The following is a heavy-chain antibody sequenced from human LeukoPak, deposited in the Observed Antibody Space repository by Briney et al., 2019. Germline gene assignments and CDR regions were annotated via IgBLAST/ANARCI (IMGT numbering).Heavy chain of an antibody. CDR3: ARDPNGDYIGAFEI. Sequence: GGSLRLSCAASGFTFSNYAMMWLRQAPRKGPEWVSAIRGSGSGTYYADSVRGRFTVSRDNSRNSLYLQMNRLRAEDTAIYFCARDPNGDYIGAFEILGQGTKVTVSS. J-gene: IGHJ3*02. CDR2: IRGSGSGT. V-gene: IGHV3-23*01. D-gene: IGHD4-17*01. CDR1: GFTFSNYA.